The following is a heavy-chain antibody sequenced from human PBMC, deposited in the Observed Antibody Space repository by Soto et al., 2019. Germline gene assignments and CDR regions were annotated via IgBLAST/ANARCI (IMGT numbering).Heavy chain of an antibody. CDR3: AKDAIANDGIWLMDS. Sequence: GGPLSLSGATSGFTFSSYAMSSVRPAPGRGLEWVSIISGNGGSTYYAASVKGRFTISGDTSANTVYLQMDSLRAEDTAVYYCAKDAIANDGIWLMDSWGQGTVVTVSS. CDR2: ISGNGGST. J-gene: IGHJ5*02. CDR1: GFTFSSYA. D-gene: IGHD3-16*01. V-gene: IGHV3-23*01.